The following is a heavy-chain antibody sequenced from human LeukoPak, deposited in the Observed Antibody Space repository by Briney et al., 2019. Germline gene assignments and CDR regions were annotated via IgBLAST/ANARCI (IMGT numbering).Heavy chain of an antibody. Sequence: QAGGSLRLSCAASGFTFSSYWMSLVRQAPGKGLEWVANIKQDGSEKYYVDSVKGRFTISRDNAKNSLYLQMNSLRAEDTAVYYCARDIRATVTTYWGGYFDYWGQGTLVTVSS. J-gene: IGHJ4*02. CDR3: ARDIRATVTTYWGGYFDY. V-gene: IGHV3-7*01. D-gene: IGHD4-17*01. CDR1: GFTFSSYW. CDR2: IKQDGSEK.